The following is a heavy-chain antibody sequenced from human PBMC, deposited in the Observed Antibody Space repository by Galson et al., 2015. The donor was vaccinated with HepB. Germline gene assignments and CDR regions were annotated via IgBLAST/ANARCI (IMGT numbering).Heavy chain of an antibody. CDR2: IYSGSST. CDR1: GFTVSSKY. CDR3: ARSGSGYYSAPPDY. D-gene: IGHD3-22*01. J-gene: IGHJ4*02. Sequence: SLRLSCAASGFTVSSKYMSWVRQAPGKGLEWVSVIYSGSSTYYADSVKGRFTISRDNSKNTLYLQMNSLRAEDTAVYYCARSGSGYYSAPPDYWGQGTLVTVSS. V-gene: IGHV3-66*01.